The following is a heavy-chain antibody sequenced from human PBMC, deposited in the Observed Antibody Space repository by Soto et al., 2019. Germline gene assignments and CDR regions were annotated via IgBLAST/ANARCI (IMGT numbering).Heavy chain of an antibody. D-gene: IGHD3-3*01. CDR2: IYHSGST. CDR3: ARRGLDFWSGYYDY. Sequence: SETLSLTCAVSGGSISSSNWWSWVRQPPGKGLEWIGEIYHSGSTNYNSSLKSRVTISVDKSKNQFSLKLSSVTAADTAVYYCARRGLDFWSGYYDYWGQGTLVTVSS. V-gene: IGHV4-4*02. J-gene: IGHJ4*02. CDR1: GGSISSSNW.